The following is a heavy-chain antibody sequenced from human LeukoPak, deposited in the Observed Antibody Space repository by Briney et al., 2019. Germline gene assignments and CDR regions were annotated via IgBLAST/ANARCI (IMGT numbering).Heavy chain of an antibody. J-gene: IGHJ6*03. D-gene: IGHD3-10*01. CDR1: GFTFSDYY. Sequence: GGSLRLSCAASGFTFSDYYMSWIRQAPGKGLEWVSYISSSDNTIYYADSVKGRFTISRDNAKNSVYLHMNSLRAEDTALYYCARLSAYYYGSFFYYYMDVWGKGTTVTVSS. CDR2: ISSSDNTI. CDR3: ARLSAYYYGSFFYYYMDV. V-gene: IGHV3-11*04.